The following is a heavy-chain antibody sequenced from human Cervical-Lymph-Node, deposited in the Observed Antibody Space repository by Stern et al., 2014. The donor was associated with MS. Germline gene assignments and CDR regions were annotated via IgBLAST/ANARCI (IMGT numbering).Heavy chain of an antibody. J-gene: IGHJ6*02. CDR2: IFYTGST. D-gene: IGHD3/OR15-3a*01. Sequence: QVQLQESGPGLVKPSETLSLTCTVSGGSISSDDYYWTWIRPPPVKGLEGIRYIFYTGSTYYNPSLKSRVIISVATSTNQFSLKLSSVTAADTAVYYCVREKRVGLRNYYYGMDVWGQGTTVTVSS. CDR1: GGSISSDDYY. V-gene: IGHV4-30-4*01. CDR3: VREKRVGLRNYYYGMDV.